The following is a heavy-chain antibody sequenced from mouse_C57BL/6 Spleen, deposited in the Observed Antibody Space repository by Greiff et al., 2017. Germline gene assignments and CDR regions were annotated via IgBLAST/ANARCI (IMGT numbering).Heavy chain of an antibody. J-gene: IGHJ3*01. CDR2: INPSSGYT. V-gene: IGHV1-4*01. D-gene: IGHD2-3*01. CDR1: GYTFTSYT. Sequence: VKLMESGAELARPGASVKMSCKASGYTFTSYTMHWVKQRPGQGLEWIGYINPSSGYTKYNQKFKDKATLTADKSSSTAYMQLSSLTSEDSAVYYCARGKYDGYYVLAYWGQGTLVTVSA. CDR3: ARGKYDGYYVLAY.